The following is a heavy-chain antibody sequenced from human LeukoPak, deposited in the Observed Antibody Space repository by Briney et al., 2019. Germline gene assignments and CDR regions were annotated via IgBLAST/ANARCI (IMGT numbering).Heavy chain of an antibody. J-gene: IGHJ4*02. CDR3: ARSNQADDY. V-gene: IGHV3-74*01. CDR1: GFTFSSYW. CDR2: INPGGSST. Sequence: GGSLTLSCAASGFTFSSYWMHWVRQVPGKGLVWVSRINPGGSSTAYADSVKGRFTISRDNAENTLYLQMDSLRAEDTAVYYCARSNQADDYWGQGTLVTVSS. D-gene: IGHD1-14*01.